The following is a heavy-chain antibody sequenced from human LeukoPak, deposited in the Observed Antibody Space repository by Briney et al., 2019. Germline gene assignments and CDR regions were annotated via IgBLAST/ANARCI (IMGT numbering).Heavy chain of an antibody. D-gene: IGHD5-24*01. J-gene: IGHJ4*02. CDR3: ARAVNGDGYSLIDY. CDR1: GGTFSSYA. Sequence: GASVKFSCKASGGTFSSYAISWVRQAPGQGLEWMGGIFPIFGTANYAQKFQGRVTITADESTSTAYMELSSLRSEDTAVYYCARAVNGDGYSLIDYWGQGTLVTVSS. V-gene: IGHV1-69*13. CDR2: IFPIFGTA.